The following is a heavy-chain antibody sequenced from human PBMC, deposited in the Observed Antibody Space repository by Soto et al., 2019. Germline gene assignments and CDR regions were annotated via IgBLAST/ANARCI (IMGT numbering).Heavy chain of an antibody. CDR1: GYIFTNDD. J-gene: IGHJ4*02. Sequence: HVQLVQSGAEVKKPGASMKVSCKTSGYIFTNDDITWVRQAPGQGLEWMGWISAYHGDTDSAQKLQGRVTMTTDMSTNTAYMELTSLRSDDTAVYYCARGRHLDYWGQGTLVTVSS. D-gene: IGHD2-8*01. V-gene: IGHV1-18*01. CDR3: ARGRHLDY. CDR2: ISAYHGDT.